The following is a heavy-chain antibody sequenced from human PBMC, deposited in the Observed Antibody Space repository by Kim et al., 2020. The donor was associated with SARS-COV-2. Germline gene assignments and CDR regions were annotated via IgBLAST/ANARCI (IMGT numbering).Heavy chain of an antibody. V-gene: IGHV3-30*02. Sequence: ADSVKGPVTMSRDNSKNTLYLQMNSLRAEDTAVYYCAKDHDYGDQRVVDYWGQGTLVTVSS. CDR3: AKDHDYGDQRVVDY. D-gene: IGHD4-17*01. J-gene: IGHJ4*02.